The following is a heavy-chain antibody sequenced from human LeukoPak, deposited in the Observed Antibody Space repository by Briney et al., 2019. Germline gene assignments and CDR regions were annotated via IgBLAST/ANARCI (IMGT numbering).Heavy chain of an antibody. CDR1: GGSISSYY. CDR3: AREVRYDAFDI. J-gene: IGHJ3*02. V-gene: IGHV4-59*01. Sequence: SETLSLTCTVSGGSISSYYWSWIRQPPGKGLEWIGYIFYSGSTNYNPSLKSRVTISLDASKNQFSLRLSSVTAADTAMYYCAREVRYDAFDIWGQGTMVTVSS. CDR2: IFYSGST.